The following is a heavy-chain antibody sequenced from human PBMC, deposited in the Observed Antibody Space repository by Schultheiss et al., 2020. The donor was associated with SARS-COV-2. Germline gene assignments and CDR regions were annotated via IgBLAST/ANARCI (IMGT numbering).Heavy chain of an antibody. J-gene: IGHJ6*02. Sequence: ASVKVSCKASGYTFTSYGIRWVRQAPGQGLEWMGWISAYNGNTNYAQKLQGRVTMTTDTSTSTAYMELRSLRSDDTAVYYCAREISPYDFWSGYYYYYGMDVWGQGTTVTVSS. D-gene: IGHD3-3*01. CDR3: AREISPYDFWSGYYYYYGMDV. CDR2: ISAYNGNT. CDR1: GYTFTSYG. V-gene: IGHV1-18*01.